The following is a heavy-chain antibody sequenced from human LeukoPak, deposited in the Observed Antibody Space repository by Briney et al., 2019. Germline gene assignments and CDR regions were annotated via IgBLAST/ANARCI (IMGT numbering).Heavy chain of an antibody. V-gene: IGHV3-74*01. CDR2: INMDGSST. Sequence: GGSLRLACAAAGFTVSSYGMRWGRQAPGKGRGWGSRINMDGSSTSYADSVKGRCTIARDNSKNTLYLPMNSLRDEDTAVYYCARVGHTDEGIDYWGTGTLVTVSS. CDR1: GFTVSSYG. D-gene: IGHD6-13*01. J-gene: IGHJ4*02. CDR3: ARVGHTDEGIDY.